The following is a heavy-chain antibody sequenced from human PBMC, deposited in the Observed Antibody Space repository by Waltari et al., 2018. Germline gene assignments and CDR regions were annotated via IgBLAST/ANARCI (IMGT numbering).Heavy chain of an antibody. CDR1: GFPFSSYD. CDR3: AKDPRSRADYLAHFEY. D-gene: IGHD4-17*01. Sequence: QVQLVESGGGVVQPGESLRLSCAVSGFPFSSYDMHWLRQAPGKGLGGVSLLYYDGSNKYYADSVKGRFTVSRDNSKDTLYLQMNSLRPEDTAMYYCAKDPRSRADYLAHFEYWGQGTLVTVSS. V-gene: IGHV3-30*18. J-gene: IGHJ4*02. CDR2: LYYDGSNK.